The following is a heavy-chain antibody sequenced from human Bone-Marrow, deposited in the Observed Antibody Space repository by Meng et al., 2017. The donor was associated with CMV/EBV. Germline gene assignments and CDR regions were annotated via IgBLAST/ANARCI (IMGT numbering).Heavy chain of an antibody. J-gene: IGHJ4*02. CDR3: AKDRAQQLPRGDFDY. V-gene: IGHV3-30*02. CDR1: GFTFSSYG. Sequence: GESLKISCAASGFTFSSYGMHWVRQAPGKGLEWVAFIRYDGSNKYYADSVKGRFTISRDNSKNTPYLQMNSLRAEDTAVYYCAKDRAQQLPRGDFDYWGQGTLVTVSS. D-gene: IGHD6-13*01. CDR2: IRYDGSNK.